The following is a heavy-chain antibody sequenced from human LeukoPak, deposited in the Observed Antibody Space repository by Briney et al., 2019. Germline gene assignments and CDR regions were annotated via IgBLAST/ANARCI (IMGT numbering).Heavy chain of an antibody. CDR1: DDSIRTHY. CDR2: VYFSGIT. Sequence: PSETLSLTCTVSDDSIRTHYWSWIRQPPGKGLECIGYVYFSGITNYNPSLKSRVTMSVDMSKNQLSLKLSSVTAADTAVYYCARTARLPDSWGQGTLVTVSS. J-gene: IGHJ4*02. D-gene: IGHD2-21*01. V-gene: IGHV4-4*09. CDR3: ARTARLPDS.